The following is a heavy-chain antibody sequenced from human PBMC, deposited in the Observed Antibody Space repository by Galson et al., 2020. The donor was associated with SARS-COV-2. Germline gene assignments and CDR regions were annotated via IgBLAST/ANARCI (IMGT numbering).Heavy chain of an antibody. Sequence: GESLKISCAASGFTFGNDAMTWVRQAPGKGLEWVSVVYTSGNTYYADSVKGRFTISRDTSKNTLYLQMNSLTAEDTALYYCAKGGAVAGIRGIDYWGQGVLVTVSS. J-gene: IGHJ4*02. V-gene: IGHV3-23*05. CDR1: GFTFGNDA. CDR2: VYTSGNT. CDR3: AKGGAVAGIRGIDY. D-gene: IGHD6-19*01.